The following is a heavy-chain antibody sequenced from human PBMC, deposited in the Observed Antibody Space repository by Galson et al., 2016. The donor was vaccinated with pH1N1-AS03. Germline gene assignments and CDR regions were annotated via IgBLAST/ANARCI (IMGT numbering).Heavy chain of an antibody. CDR2: IFPGDSDT. V-gene: IGHV5-51*01. CDR3: VRTKATREGLTPFDY. D-gene: IGHD1-14*01. J-gene: IGHJ4*02. Sequence: QSGAEVKKPGESLKISCKASEYTFSPYWIAWVRQVPGKGLQWMGIIFPGDSDTTYAPSFQGQVTISADRSITTVYLQWDSLKASDTAIYYCVRTKATREGLTPFDYWGQGTLVTVSS. CDR1: EYTFSPYW.